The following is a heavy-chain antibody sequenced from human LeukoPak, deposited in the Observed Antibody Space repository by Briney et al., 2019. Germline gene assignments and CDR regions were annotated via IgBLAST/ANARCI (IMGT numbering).Heavy chain of an antibody. CDR2: IGIDSGNT. V-gene: IGHV3-11*03. CDR1: GFPFIEYS. Sequence: PGGSLRLSCTASGFPFIEYSMTWVRQAPGKGLEWISYIGIDSGNTKYADSVRGRFTISADKAKNSLYLQMNSLRVEDTAVYYCARLGQVSGSVRRTYYFDYWGQGTLVTVSS. CDR3: ARLGQVSGSVRRTYYFDY. J-gene: IGHJ4*02. D-gene: IGHD3-10*01.